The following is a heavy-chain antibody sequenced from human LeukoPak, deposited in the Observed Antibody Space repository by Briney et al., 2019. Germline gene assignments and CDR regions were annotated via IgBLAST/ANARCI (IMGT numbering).Heavy chain of an antibody. D-gene: IGHD3-10*01. CDR3: ARRYGSGSSGTFDY. CDR1: GGSISSYY. Sequence: NPSETLSLTCTVSGGSISSYYWSWIRQPPGKGLEWIGYIHYSGSTNYNPSLKSRVTISVDTSKNQFSLKLSSVTAADTAVYYCARRYGSGSSGTFDYWGQGTLVTVSS. J-gene: IGHJ4*02. V-gene: IGHV4-59*01. CDR2: IHYSGST.